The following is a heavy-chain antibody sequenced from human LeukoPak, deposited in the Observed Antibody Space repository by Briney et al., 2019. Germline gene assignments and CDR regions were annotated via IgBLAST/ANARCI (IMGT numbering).Heavy chain of an antibody. CDR1: GFTFSSYS. Sequence: GGSLRLSCAASGFTFSSYSMNWVRQAPGKGLEWVSSISSTSSYIFYADSVKGRFTISRDNAKNSLYLRMNSLRAEDTAVYYCARESSTSLDYWGQGTLVTVSS. CDR3: ARESSTSLDY. D-gene: IGHD2-2*01. V-gene: IGHV3-21*01. J-gene: IGHJ4*02. CDR2: ISSTSSYI.